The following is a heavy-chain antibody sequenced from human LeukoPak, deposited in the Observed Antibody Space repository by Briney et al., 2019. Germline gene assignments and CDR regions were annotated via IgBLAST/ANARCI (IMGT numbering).Heavy chain of an antibody. CDR2: ISPSGGST. J-gene: IGHJ4*02. D-gene: IGHD2-15*01. V-gene: IGHV1-46*01. CDR3: ARVSPHCSGGSCYFDS. CDR1: GYTFSSYY. Sequence: ASVKVSCKASGYTFSSYYMHWVRQAPGQGLEWVGIISPSGGSTSYAQKFQGRVTMTRDTSTSTVYMELSSLRSEDTAVYYCARVSPHCSGGSCYFDSWGQGTLVTVSS.